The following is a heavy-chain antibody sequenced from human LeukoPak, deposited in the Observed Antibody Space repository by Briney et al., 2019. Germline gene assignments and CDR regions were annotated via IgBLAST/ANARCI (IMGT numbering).Heavy chain of an antibody. CDR3: ARNGRDWFDP. V-gene: IGHV4-59*08. Sequence: SETLSLTCTVSGGSISSYYWSWIRQPPGKGLEWIGYIYYSGSTNYNPSLKSRVTISVDTSKNQFSLKLSSVTAADTAVYYCARNGRDWFDPWGQGTLVTVSS. CDR2: IYYSGST. J-gene: IGHJ5*02. CDR1: GGSISSYY. D-gene: IGHD1-1*01.